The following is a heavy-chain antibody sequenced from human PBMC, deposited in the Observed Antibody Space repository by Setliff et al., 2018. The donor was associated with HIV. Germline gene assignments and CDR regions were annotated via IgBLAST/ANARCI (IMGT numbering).Heavy chain of an antibody. D-gene: IGHD3-3*01. V-gene: IGHV4-39*01. CDR2: IYHSGST. J-gene: IGHJ5*02. Sequence: SETLSLTCTVSGGSITSGSDYWSWIRQPPGKGLEWIGGIYHSGSTYYNPSLKSRVTISVDTSKNQVSLRLTSVTAADTAVYYCARQSITIFGVVISGFDPWGQGTLVTVSS. CDR1: GGSITSGSDY. CDR3: ARQSITIFGVVISGFDP.